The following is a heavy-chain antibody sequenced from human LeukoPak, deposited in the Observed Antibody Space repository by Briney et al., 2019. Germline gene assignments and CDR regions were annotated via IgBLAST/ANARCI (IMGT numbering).Heavy chain of an antibody. V-gene: IGHV4-31*03. J-gene: IGHJ5*02. CDR1: GGSISSGAYY. D-gene: IGHD2-15*01. Sequence: SQTLSLTCTVSGGSISSGAYYWSWIRQHPGKGLEWIGYIFYSGNTYYNPSLKSRVTISVDTSKNQFSLTLSSVTAADTAVYYCARARDCSGGTCYQFNWLDPWGQGTLVTVSS. CDR3: ARARDCSGGTCYQFNWLDP. CDR2: IFYSGNT.